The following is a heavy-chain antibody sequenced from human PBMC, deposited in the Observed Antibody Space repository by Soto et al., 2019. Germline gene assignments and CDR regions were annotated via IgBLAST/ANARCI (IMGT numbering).Heavy chain of an antibody. Sequence: SVKVSCKASGFTFTNSAVQWVRQARGQRLEWIGWIVVGSGNTNYAQKFQGRVTITRDTSASTAYMELSSLRSEDTAVYYCAGEDVEIGAGAFDIWGQGTMVTVSS. V-gene: IGHV1-58*01. CDR2: IVVGSGNT. CDR1: GFTFTNSA. CDR3: AGEDVEIGAGAFDI. J-gene: IGHJ3*02. D-gene: IGHD1-26*01.